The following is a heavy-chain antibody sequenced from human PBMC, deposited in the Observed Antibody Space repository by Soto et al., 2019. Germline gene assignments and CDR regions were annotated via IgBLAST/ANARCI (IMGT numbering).Heavy chain of an antibody. V-gene: IGHV3-74*01. D-gene: IGHD4-4*01. Sequence: GGSLRLSCAASGFTFSGYGMYWVRQSPGKGLVWVSRIDGDGTSTGYADSVKGRFTISRDNAKNTLYLQMNSLRAEDTAVYYCARDPRNLGLDPWGLGTLVTVSS. J-gene: IGHJ5*02. CDR1: GFTFSGYG. CDR2: IDGDGTST. CDR3: ARDPRNLGLDP.